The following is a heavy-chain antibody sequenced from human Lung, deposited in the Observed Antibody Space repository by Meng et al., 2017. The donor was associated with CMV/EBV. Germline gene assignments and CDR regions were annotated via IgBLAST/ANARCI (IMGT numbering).Heavy chain of an antibody. Sequence: ASVKVSCKASGYTFTDYRMHWVRQAPGQGLEWMGWISPNNGATNYAQKFQGRVTMTRDTSINTAYMELNRLTYDDTAVYYCASKMYYDFWSAYRGTEGVDPFNIWGQGTLVTGSS. V-gene: IGHV1-2*02. J-gene: IGHJ3*02. CDR2: ISPNNGAT. D-gene: IGHD3-3*01. CDR3: ASKMYYDFWSAYRGTEGVDPFNI. CDR1: GYTFTDYR.